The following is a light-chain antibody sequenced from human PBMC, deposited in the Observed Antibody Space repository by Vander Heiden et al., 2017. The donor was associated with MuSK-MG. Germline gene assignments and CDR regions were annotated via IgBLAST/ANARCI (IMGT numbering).Light chain of an antibody. CDR1: QSISTY. J-gene: IGKJ1*01. V-gene: IGKV1-39*01. CDR3: QQTNRTPWT. Sequence: DIQMTQSPSSLSASVGDRVTITCRASQSISTYLNWYQQTPGQAPKLLIYGTSSLQSGVPSRFSGSGSGPDFTLTIRGLQPEDFASYYCQQTNRTPWTFGQGTKVEIK. CDR2: GTS.